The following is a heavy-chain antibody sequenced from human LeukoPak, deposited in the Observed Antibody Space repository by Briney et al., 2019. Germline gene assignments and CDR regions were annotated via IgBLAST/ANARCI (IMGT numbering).Heavy chain of an antibody. CDR3: ARDGTVATNWFDP. D-gene: IGHD5-12*01. CDR1: GGYVSSYY. V-gene: IGHV4-59*02. Sequence: KPSETLSLTCTVSGGYVSSYYWSWIRQPPGRGLEWIGYIKSSGSSNYNPSLKIRVTISMDTSKNQFSLRLNSVTAADTAVYYCARDGTVATNWFDPWGQGTLVTVSS. CDR2: IKSSGSS. J-gene: IGHJ5*02.